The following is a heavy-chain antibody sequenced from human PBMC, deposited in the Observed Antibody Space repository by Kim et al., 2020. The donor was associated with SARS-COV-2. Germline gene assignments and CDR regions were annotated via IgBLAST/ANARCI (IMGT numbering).Heavy chain of an antibody. D-gene: IGHD3-3*01. Sequence: ASVKVSCKASGYTFTSYYMHWVRQAPGQGLEWMGIINPSGGSTSYAQKFQGRVTMTRDTSTSTVYMELSSLRSEDTAVYYCARGSWGGAGELRFLEWLFDRDGERTTSGDEADYYGMDVWGQGTTVTVSS. J-gene: IGHJ6*02. CDR2: INPSGGST. CDR1: GYTFTSYY. V-gene: IGHV1-46*01. CDR3: ARGSWGGAGELRFLEWLFDRDGERTTSGDEADYYGMDV.